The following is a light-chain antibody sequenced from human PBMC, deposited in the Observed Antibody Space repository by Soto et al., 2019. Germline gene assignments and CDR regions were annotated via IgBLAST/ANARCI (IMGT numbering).Light chain of an antibody. J-gene: IGLJ1*01. CDR2: DVN. CDR1: SSDVGAYNY. Sequence: QSVLTQPPSASGSPGQSVTISCTGSSSDVGAYNYVAWYQQRPGKAPKLMISDVNKRPSGVPDRFSGSKSGNTASLTVSGLQAEDEADYYCSSFAGSNNFPYVFGTGTKVTVL. V-gene: IGLV2-8*01. CDR3: SSFAGSNNFPYV.